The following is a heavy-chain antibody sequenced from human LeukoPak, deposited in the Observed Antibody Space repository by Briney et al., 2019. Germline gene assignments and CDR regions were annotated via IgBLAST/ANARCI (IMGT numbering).Heavy chain of an antibody. Sequence: GGSLRLSRAASAFSFSKFALIWVRQAPGKGLEWVSAITANGGYTLYADAVKGRFTVSRDNSKNTLYLQINSLRPEDTAMYYCAKDPNGDYIGAFDFWGQGTMVTVSS. CDR1: AFSFSKFA. CDR2: ITANGGYT. V-gene: IGHV3-23*01. CDR3: AKDPNGDYIGAFDF. J-gene: IGHJ3*01. D-gene: IGHD4-17*01.